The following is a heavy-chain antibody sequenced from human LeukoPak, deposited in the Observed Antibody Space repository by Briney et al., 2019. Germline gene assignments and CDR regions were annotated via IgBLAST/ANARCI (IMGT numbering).Heavy chain of an antibody. CDR2: IIPIFGTA. CDR3: ARLGPHYGGNPDNWFDP. D-gene: IGHD4-23*01. J-gene: IGHJ5*02. Sequence: SVKVSCKASGGTFSSYAISWVRQAPGQGLEWMGGIIPIFGTANYAQKFQGRVTITADESTSTAYMELSSLRSEDTAVYYCARLGPHYGGNPDNWFDPWGQGTLVTVSS. V-gene: IGHV1-69*13. CDR1: GGTFSSYA.